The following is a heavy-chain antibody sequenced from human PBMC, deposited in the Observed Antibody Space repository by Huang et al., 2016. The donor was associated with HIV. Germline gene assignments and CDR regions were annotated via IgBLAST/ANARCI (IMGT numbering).Heavy chain of an antibody. J-gene: IGHJ4*02. D-gene: IGHD2-15*01. CDR1: GFMFSSSA. Sequence: QVQLVESGGGVVQPGRSLRLSCAASGFMFSSSAMPWVRQATGKGLGLLAFISYDGSSKYYADSVKGRFTISRDNSKNTLYLQMYSLTTEDTAVYYCTKTPDRDYFDHWGQGALVTVSS. CDR2: ISYDGSSK. V-gene: IGHV3-30-3*02. CDR3: TKTPDRDYFDH.